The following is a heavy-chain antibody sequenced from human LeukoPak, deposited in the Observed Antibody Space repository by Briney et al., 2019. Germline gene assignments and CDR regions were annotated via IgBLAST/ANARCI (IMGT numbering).Heavy chain of an antibody. CDR3: AREWNYYDGSGYPGSIDY. Sequence: SQTLSPTCTVSGGSISSGGYYWSWIRQHPGKGLEWIGYIYYSGSTYYNPSLKSRVTISVDTSKNQFSLKLSSVTAADTAVYYCAREWNYYDGSGYPGSIDYWGQGTLVTVSS. V-gene: IGHV4-31*03. J-gene: IGHJ4*02. CDR1: GGSISSGGYY. CDR2: IYYSGST. D-gene: IGHD3-22*01.